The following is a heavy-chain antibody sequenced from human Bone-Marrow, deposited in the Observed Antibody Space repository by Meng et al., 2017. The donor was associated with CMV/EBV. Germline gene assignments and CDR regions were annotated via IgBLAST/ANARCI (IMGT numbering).Heavy chain of an antibody. J-gene: IGHJ5*02. CDR3: ASIGSYYSWFDP. CDR1: GVTVSSNY. Sequence: LSCVASGVTVSSNYMSWVRQAPEKGLEWVSVIYSGGSTYYADSVKGRFTISRDNSKNTLYLQMNSLRAEDTAVYYCASIGSYYSWFDPWGQGTLVTVSS. V-gene: IGHV3-66*01. CDR2: IYSGGST. D-gene: IGHD1-26*01.